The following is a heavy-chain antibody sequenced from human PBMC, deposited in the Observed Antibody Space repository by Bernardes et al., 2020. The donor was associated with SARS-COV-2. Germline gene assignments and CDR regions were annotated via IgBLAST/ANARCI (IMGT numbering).Heavy chain of an antibody. CDR3: ASESIVGATISYGY. CDR1: GYPFTGYY. J-gene: IGHJ4*01. D-gene: IGHD1-26*01. V-gene: IGHV1-2*02. CDR2: INPNSGGT. Sequence: ASVKVSCNASGYPFTGYYIHWVRQAPGQGLEWMGWINPNSGGTNYAQKFQSRVTMTTNTSRSTAYMELSSLRSEDTAVYYCASESIVGATISYGYWGHGTLVTVS.